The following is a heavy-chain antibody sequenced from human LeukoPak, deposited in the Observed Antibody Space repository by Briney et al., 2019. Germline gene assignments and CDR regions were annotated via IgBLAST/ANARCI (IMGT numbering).Heavy chain of an antibody. CDR3: AKDRGSSSYYYYYYYMDV. V-gene: IGHV3-30*02. Sequence: GGSLRLSCAASGCTFSSYGMHWVRQAPGKGLEWVAFIRYDGSNKYYADSVKGRSTISRDNSKNTLYLQMNSLRAEDTAVYYCAKDRGSSSYYYYYYYMDVWGKGTTVTVSS. CDR1: GCTFSSYG. CDR2: IRYDGSNK. D-gene: IGHD6-6*01. J-gene: IGHJ6*03.